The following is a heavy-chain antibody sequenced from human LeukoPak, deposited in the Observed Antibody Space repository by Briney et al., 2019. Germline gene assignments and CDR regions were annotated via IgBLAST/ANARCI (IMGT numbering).Heavy chain of an antibody. CDR1: GFTFSSYW. Sequence: GGSLRLSCAASGFTFSSYWMSWVRQAPGKGLEWVPAISGSGGSTYYADSVKGRFTISRDNSKNTLYLQMNSLRAEDTAVYYCATSYGDYVRNVIYWGQGTLVTVSS. J-gene: IGHJ4*02. V-gene: IGHV3-23*01. CDR2: ISGSGGST. D-gene: IGHD4-17*01. CDR3: ATSYGDYVRNVIY.